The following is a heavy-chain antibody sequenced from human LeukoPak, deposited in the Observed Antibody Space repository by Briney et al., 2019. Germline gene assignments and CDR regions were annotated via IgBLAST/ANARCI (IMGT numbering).Heavy chain of an antibody. Sequence: ASVKVSCKASGYTFTDYYIHWVRQAPGHGLEWLGWMNVKTGATSSAQRFPGRFTMTRDTSIGTASMELSRLRSDDTAVYYCARVGHRDEDHFDYWGQGTLVTVSS. D-gene: IGHD5-24*01. CDR1: GYTFTDYY. V-gene: IGHV1-2*02. CDR3: ARVGHRDEDHFDY. J-gene: IGHJ4*02. CDR2: MNVKTGAT.